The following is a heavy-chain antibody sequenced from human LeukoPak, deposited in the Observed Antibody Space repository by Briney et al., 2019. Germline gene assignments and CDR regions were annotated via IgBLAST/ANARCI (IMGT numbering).Heavy chain of an antibody. J-gene: IGHJ5*02. CDR2: IRYDGSNK. D-gene: IGHD3-10*01. CDR3: ARARKSGGITMIRGVKDRGWFDP. CDR1: GFIFNTYV. Sequence: PGGSLRLSCAASGFIFNTYVMHWVRQAPGKGLEWVAFIRYDGSNKSYADSVKGRFTISRDNSKNTLYLQMNSLRAEDTAVYYCARARKSGGITMIRGVKDRGWFDPWGQGTLVTVSS. V-gene: IGHV3-30*02.